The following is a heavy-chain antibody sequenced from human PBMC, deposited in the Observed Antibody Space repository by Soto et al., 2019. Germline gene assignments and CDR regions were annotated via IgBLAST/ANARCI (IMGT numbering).Heavy chain of an antibody. D-gene: IGHD6-13*01. CDR3: AKGFEVIAAPFDY. CDR1: GFTFDDYA. Sequence: EVQLVESGGGLVQPGRSLRLSCAASGFTFDDYAMHWVRQAPGKGLEWVSGISWNSGSIGYADSVKGRFTISRDNAKNSLYLQMNSLRAEDTALYYCAKGFEVIAAPFDYWGQGTLVTVSS. J-gene: IGHJ4*02. CDR2: ISWNSGSI. V-gene: IGHV3-9*01.